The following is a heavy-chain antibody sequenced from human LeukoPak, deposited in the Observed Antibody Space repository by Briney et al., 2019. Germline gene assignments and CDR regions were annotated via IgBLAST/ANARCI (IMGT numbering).Heavy chain of an antibody. J-gene: IGHJ3*02. CDR2: INTDGSDT. Sequence: GGSLRLSCAASGITFSSYWMHWVRQAPGKGLVWVSRINTDGSDTNYADSVKGRFTISRGNAKNTLYLQMNSLRAEDTAVYYCAGLGGVAFDIWGQGTMVTVSS. CDR3: AGLGGVAFDI. CDR1: GITFSSYW. V-gene: IGHV3-74*01. D-gene: IGHD3-10*01.